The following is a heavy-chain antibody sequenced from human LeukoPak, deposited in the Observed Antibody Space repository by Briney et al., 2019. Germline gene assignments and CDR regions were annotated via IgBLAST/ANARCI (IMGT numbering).Heavy chain of an antibody. V-gene: IGHV3-33*06. Sequence: GGSLRLSCAASGFTFSSYGMHWVRQAPGKGLEWVAVIWYDGSNKYYADSVKGRFTISRDNSKNTLYQQMNSLRAEDTAVYYCAKDGQWLDCFDYWGQGTLVTVSS. D-gene: IGHD6-19*01. J-gene: IGHJ4*02. CDR1: GFTFSSYG. CDR2: IWYDGSNK. CDR3: AKDGQWLDCFDY.